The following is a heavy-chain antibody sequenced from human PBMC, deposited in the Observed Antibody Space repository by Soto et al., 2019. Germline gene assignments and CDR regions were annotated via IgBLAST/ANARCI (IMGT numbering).Heavy chain of an antibody. CDR1: GDSVISATYY. J-gene: IGHJ3*01. V-gene: IGHV4-61*01. CDR3: ARVLPGIAAAYDAFDV. Sequence: KPSETLSLTCTVSGDSVISATYYWSWIRQPPGKGLEWIGYIYYDGGTTYNSSLKSRVTISTDTSKKQLSLKLTSATPADTAVYYCARVLPGIAAAYDAFDVWGQGTMVT. CDR2: IYYDGGT. D-gene: IGHD6-13*01.